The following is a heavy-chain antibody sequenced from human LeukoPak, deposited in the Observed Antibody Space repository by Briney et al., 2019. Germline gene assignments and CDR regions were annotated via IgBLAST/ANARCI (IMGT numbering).Heavy chain of an antibody. CDR3: ARGFGRVLRYFDWLPAGGP. CDR1: GGSFSGYY. J-gene: IGHJ5*02. V-gene: IGHV4-34*01. CDR2: INHSGST. Sequence: PSETLSLTCAVYGGSFSGYYWSWIRQPPGKGLEWIGEINHSGSTNYNPSLKSRVTISVDTSKNQFSLKLSSVTAADTAVYYCARGFGRVLRYFDWLPAGGPWGQGTLVTVSS. D-gene: IGHD3-9*01.